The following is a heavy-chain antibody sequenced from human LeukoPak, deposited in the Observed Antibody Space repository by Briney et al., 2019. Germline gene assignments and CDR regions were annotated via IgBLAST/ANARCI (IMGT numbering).Heavy chain of an antibody. CDR3: ARYSESYHAIDF. V-gene: IGHV3-74*01. CDR2: INSDGSSK. CDR1: GGSISSGGYS. Sequence: LALTCSVSGGSISSGGYSWSWIRQHPGKGLVWVSRINSDGSSKSYEDSVKGRFAVSRDNAESTLYLQMNSLRAEDTALYYCARYSESYHAIDFWGQGTLVTVSS. J-gene: IGHJ4*02. D-gene: IGHD1-26*01.